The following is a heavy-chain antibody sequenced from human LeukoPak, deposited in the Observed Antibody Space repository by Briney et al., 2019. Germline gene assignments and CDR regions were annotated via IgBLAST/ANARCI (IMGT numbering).Heavy chain of an antibody. CDR1: GFTFSSYW. V-gene: IGHV3-7*01. J-gene: IGHJ4*02. CDR3: ASGYSSSLFGY. Sequence: PGGSLRLSCAASGFTFSSYWKSWVRQAPGKGLEWVANIKQDGSEKYYVDSVKGRFTISRDNAKNSLYLQMNSLRAEDTAVYYCASGYSSSLFGYWGQGTLVTVSS. CDR2: IKQDGSEK. D-gene: IGHD6-13*01.